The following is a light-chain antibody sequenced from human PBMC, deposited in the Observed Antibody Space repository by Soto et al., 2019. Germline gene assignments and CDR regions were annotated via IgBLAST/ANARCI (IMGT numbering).Light chain of an antibody. V-gene: IGKV1-5*01. CDR3: QKTRSYPST. Sequence: DIQMTQSPSTLSASVGDRVTITCRASQSISSWLAWYQQKPGKANKLLIYDASSLESGVPSRFSGRGSGTDFTLTIYSLQAEKFATYYCQKTRSYPSTFGGGTKVDI. CDR2: DAS. J-gene: IGKJ4*01. CDR1: QSISSW.